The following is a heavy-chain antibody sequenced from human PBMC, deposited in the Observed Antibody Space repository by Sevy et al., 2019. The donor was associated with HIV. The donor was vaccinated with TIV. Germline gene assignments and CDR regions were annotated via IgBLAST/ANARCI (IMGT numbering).Heavy chain of an antibody. CDR3: AKDQFKIAAAGTNFDY. D-gene: IGHD6-13*01. CDR2: ISGSGGST. CDR1: GFTFSSYA. Sequence: GGFLRLSCAASGFTFSSYAMIWVRQAPGKGLEWVSAISGSGGSTYYADSVKGRFTISRDNSKNTLYLQMNSLRAEDTTVYYCAKDQFKIAAAGTNFDYWGQGTLVTVSS. J-gene: IGHJ4*02. V-gene: IGHV3-23*01.